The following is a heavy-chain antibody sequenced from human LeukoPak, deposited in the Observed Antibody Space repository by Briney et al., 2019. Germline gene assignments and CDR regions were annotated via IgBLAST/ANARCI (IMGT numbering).Heavy chain of an antibody. CDR1: GFTFSSYSMN. CDR3: ARPVPSRLGWFDP. D-gene: IGHD1-1*01. V-gene: IGHV4-39*01. Sequence: GSLRLSCAASGFTFSSYSMNWVRQAPGKGLEWIGSIYYSGSTYYNPSLRSRVSISVHTSKNQFSLKLTSVTAADTAVYYCARPVPSRLGWFDPWGQGTLVTVSS. CDR2: IYYSGST. J-gene: IGHJ5*02.